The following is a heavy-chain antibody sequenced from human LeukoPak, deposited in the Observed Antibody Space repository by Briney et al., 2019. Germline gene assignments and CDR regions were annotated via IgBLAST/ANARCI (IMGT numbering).Heavy chain of an antibody. CDR2: IYTSGST. D-gene: IGHD6-13*01. J-gene: IGHJ6*02. V-gene: IGHV4-61*02. CDR3: AVSIAAAGTFAGDYYYYYGMDV. CDR1: GGSISSGSYY. Sequence: KASETLSLTCTVPGGSISSGSYYRSWIRQPAGKRLEWIGRIYTSGSTNYDHSLKSRVTISIDTSKNQFSLKLSSVTAADTAVYYCAVSIAAAGTFAGDYYYYYGMDVWGQGTTVTVSS.